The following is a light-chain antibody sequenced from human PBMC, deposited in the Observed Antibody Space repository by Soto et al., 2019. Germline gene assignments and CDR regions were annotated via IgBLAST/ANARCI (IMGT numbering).Light chain of an antibody. CDR1: QGIRND. Sequence: DIQMTQSPSTLSASIGDRVTITCRASQGIRNDLGWYQQKPGKDPKRLIFDASSLESGVPSRFSGSGSGTEFTLTISSLQPDDFATYYCQHYSLVWAFGQGTKVDIK. J-gene: IGKJ1*01. CDR2: DAS. CDR3: QHYSLVWA. V-gene: IGKV1-17*01.